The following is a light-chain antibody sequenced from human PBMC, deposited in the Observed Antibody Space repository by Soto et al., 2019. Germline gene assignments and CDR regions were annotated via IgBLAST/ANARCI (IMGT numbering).Light chain of an antibody. CDR2: GAS. CDR1: QSVSSN. CDR3: QQYNNLIT. V-gene: IGKV3-15*01. Sequence: EIVMTQSPATLSVSPGERATLSCRASQSVSSNLAWYQQKPGQAPRLLIYGASTRATGIPAGFSGSGSGTEFTLTISSLQSEDFAVYYCQQYNNLITFGQGTRLEIK. J-gene: IGKJ5*01.